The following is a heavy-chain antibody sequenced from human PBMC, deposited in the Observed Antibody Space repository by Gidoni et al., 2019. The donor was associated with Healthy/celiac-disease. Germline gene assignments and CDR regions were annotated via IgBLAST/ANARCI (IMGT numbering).Heavy chain of an antibody. CDR1: GGTFSSYA. CDR2: IIPILGIA. Sequence: QVQLVQSGAEVKKPGSSVKVSCKASGGTFSSYAISWVRQAPGQGLEWMGRIIPILGIANYAQKFQGRVTITADKSTSTAYMELSSLRSEDTAVYYCARARELGSGMDVWGQGTTVTVSS. J-gene: IGHJ6*02. D-gene: IGHD7-27*01. V-gene: IGHV1-69*04. CDR3: ARARELGSGMDV.